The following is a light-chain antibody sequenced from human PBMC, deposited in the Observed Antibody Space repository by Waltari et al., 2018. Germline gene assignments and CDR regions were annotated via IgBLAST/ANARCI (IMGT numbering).Light chain of an antibody. CDR1: QRVTSGY. CDR2: TAS. CDR3: RYYGSAPRT. V-gene: IGKV3-20*01. J-gene: IGKJ1*01. Sequence: EIVLTQSPGTLPLSPGERATLSCRASQRVTSGYIAWYQHKPGQAPRLLIYTASTRATDIPDRVSGSGSGTDFLLTINGLEPEDFAVYYCRYYGSAPRTFGQGTKVEIK.